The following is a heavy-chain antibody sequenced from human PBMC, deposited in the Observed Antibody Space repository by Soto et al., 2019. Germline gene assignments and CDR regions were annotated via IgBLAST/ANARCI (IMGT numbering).Heavy chain of an antibody. Sequence: GESLKISCAASGFTFSSYAMSWVRQAPGKGLEWVSAISGSGGSTYYADSVKGRFTISRDNSKNTLYLQMNSLRAEDTAVYYCAKDYDSSGYFDYWGQGTLVTVSS. CDR2: ISGSGGST. CDR3: AKDYDSSGYFDY. CDR1: GFTFSSYA. V-gene: IGHV3-23*01. D-gene: IGHD3-22*01. J-gene: IGHJ4*02.